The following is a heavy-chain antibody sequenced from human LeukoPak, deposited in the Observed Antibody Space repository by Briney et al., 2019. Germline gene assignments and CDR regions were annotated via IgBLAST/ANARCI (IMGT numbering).Heavy chain of an antibody. V-gene: IGHV4-61*02. CDR3: ARIYYYYYYMDV. CDR2: IYIRGNT. CDR1: GGSISSGSYY. J-gene: IGHJ6*03. Sequence: PLETLSLTCTVSGGSISSGSYYWSWIRQPAGKGLEWIGRIYIRGNTSYNPSLKSRVTISADTSKNQFSLKVSSVTAADTAVYYCARIYYYYYYMDVWGKGTTVTISS.